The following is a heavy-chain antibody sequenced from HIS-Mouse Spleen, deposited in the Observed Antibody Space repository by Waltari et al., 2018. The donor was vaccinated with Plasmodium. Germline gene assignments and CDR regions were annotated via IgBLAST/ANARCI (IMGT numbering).Heavy chain of an antibody. Sequence: EAQLVESGGGLVQPGGSLRLSCAPSGFTFSSYWRSWVGQAPGKGLEWVANIRQDGSEKYYVDSVKGRFTISRDNAKNSLYLQMNGLRAEDTAVYYCASSWYWYFDLWGRGTLVTVSS. D-gene: IGHD6-13*01. CDR1: GFTFSSYW. CDR2: IRQDGSEK. J-gene: IGHJ2*01. V-gene: IGHV3-7*01. CDR3: ASSWYWYFDL.